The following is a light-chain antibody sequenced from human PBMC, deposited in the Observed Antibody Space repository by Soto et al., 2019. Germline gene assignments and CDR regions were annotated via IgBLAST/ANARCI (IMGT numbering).Light chain of an antibody. Sequence: ETVLTQSPGTLSLSPGERATLSCRASHIVSINYLAWYQQKPGQAPRLVIYGASSRATGIPDRFSGSGSGTDFTLTISRLEPEDYAVYYCQQYGNSPLTFGGGTKVDIK. CDR1: HIVSINY. CDR3: QQYGNSPLT. V-gene: IGKV3-20*01. J-gene: IGKJ4*01. CDR2: GAS.